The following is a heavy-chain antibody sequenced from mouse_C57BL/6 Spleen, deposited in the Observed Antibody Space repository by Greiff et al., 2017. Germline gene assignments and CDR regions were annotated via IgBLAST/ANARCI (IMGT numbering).Heavy chain of an antibody. Sequence: QVQLQQPGAELVMPGASVKLSCKASGYTFTSYWMHWVKQRPGQGLEWIGEIDPSDSYTNYNQKFKGKSTLTVDKSSSTAYMQLSRLTSEGSAVYYCARREEYFDVWGTGTTVTVAS. J-gene: IGHJ1*03. CDR3: ARREEYFDV. V-gene: IGHV1-69*01. CDR1: GYTFTSYW. CDR2: IDPSDSYT.